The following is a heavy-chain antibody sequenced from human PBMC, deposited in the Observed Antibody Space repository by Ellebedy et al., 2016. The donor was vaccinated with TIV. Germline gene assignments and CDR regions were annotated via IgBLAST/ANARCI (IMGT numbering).Heavy chain of an antibody. CDR3: ARDDRNFHFDY. D-gene: IGHD2/OR15-2a*01. CDR2: ISYDGSNK. J-gene: IGHJ4*02. V-gene: IGHV3-30*03. Sequence: GESLKISXAASGFTFSSYGMHWVRQAPGKGLEWVAVISYDGSNKYYADSVKGRFTISRDNAKNSLYLQMNSLRAEDTAVYYCARDDRNFHFDYWGQGTLVTVSS. CDR1: GFTFSSYG.